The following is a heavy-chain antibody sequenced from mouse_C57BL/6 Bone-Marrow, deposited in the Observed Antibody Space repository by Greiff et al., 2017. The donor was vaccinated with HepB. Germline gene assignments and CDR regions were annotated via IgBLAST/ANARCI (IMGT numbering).Heavy chain of an antibody. D-gene: IGHD1-1*01. CDR3: ARAPLTLYYYGSSYGAMDY. J-gene: IGHJ4*01. V-gene: IGHV5-4*03. Sequence: EVKLMESGGGLVKPGGSLKLSCAASGFTFSSYAMSWVRQTPEKRLEWVATISDGGSYTYYPDNVKGRFTISRDNAKNNLYLQMSHLKSEDTAMYYCARAPLTLYYYGSSYGAMDYWGQGTSVTVSS. CDR1: GFTFSSYA. CDR2: ISDGGSYT.